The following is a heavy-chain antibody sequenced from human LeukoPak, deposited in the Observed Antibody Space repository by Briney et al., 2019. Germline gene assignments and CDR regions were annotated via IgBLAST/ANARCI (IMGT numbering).Heavy chain of an antibody. Sequence: PGGSLRLSCTASGFTFGDYAMSWVRQAPGKGLEWVGFIRSKAYGGTTEYAASVKGRFTISRDDSKSIAYLQMNSLKTEDTAVYYCTRVYYDILTGYYVNYYYYYGMDVWGQGTTVTVSS. CDR2: IRSKAYGGTT. CDR1: GFTFGDYA. J-gene: IGHJ6*02. V-gene: IGHV3-49*04. CDR3: TRVYYDILTGYYVNYYYYYGMDV. D-gene: IGHD3-9*01.